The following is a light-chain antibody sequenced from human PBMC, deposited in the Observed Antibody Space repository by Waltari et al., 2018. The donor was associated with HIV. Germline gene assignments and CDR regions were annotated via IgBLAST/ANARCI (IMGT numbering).Light chain of an antibody. J-gene: IGKJ4*01. V-gene: IGKV3-20*01. CDR3: QHYRSSPTT. CDR2: GAS. Sequence: EFVLTQSPGTLSLSPGARATLSCRASQSVSSSYLAWYQQQPGQAPRLRIYGASIRATGIPDRFSGSGSGTDFTLTISRLEPEDFAMYHCQHYRSSPTTFGGGTKVEIK. CDR1: QSVSSSY.